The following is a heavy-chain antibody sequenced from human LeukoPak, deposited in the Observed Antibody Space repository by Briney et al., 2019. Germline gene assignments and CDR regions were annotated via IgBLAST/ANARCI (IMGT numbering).Heavy chain of an antibody. Sequence: PGGSLRLSCAASGFTFSSFWMSWVRQAPWKGLEWVANIKQDGSEKYYVDSVKGRFTISRDNPKNSLYLQMNSLRVEDTAVYYCARDRYWYQHWGQGTLVTVSS. J-gene: IGHJ1*01. D-gene: IGHD1-14*01. CDR1: GFTFSSFW. CDR3: ARDRYWYQH. V-gene: IGHV3-7*01. CDR2: IKQDGSEK.